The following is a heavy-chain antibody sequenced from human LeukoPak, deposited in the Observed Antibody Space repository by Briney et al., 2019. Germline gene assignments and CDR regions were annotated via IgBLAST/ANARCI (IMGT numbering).Heavy chain of an antibody. CDR2: IYSGGST. D-gene: IGHD3-3*01. CDR3: ARGYYDFWSGYYNQAHFDY. CDR1: GFTVSSNY. Sequence: PGGSLRLSCAASGFTVSSNYMSWVRQAPGKGLEWVSVIYSGGSTYYADSVKGRFTISRDNSKNTLYLQMNSLRAEDTAVYYCARGYYDFWSGYYNQAHFDYWGQGTLVTVSS. J-gene: IGHJ4*02. V-gene: IGHV3-53*01.